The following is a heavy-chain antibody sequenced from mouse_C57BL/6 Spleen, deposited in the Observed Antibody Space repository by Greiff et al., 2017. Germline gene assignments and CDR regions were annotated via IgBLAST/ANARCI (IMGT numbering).Heavy chain of an antibody. Sequence: VMLVESGPELVKPGASVKISCKASGYAFSSSWMNWVKQRPGKGLEWIGRIYPGDGDTNYNGKFKGKATLTADKSSSTAYMQLSSLTSEDSAVCFCATTVVPSWFAYWGQGTLVTVSA. CDR3: ATTVVPSWFAY. CDR2: IYPGDGDT. V-gene: IGHV1-82*01. J-gene: IGHJ3*01. D-gene: IGHD1-1*01. CDR1: GYAFSSSW.